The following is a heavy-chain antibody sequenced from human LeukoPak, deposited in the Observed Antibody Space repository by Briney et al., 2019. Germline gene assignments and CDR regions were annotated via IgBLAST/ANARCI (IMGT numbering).Heavy chain of an antibody. Sequence: SVTVSFTASGGTSNSHAISWVRQAPGQGLEWMGRIISNLGTTNRAQKFQDRVTLTADKSTNTAYMELTSLTSDDTAIYYCATTNDGGGYQWGDFFDYWGQGTLVTVSS. V-gene: IGHV1-69*04. CDR2: IISNLGTT. CDR1: GGTSNSHA. CDR3: ATTNDGGGYQWGDFFDY. J-gene: IGHJ4*02. D-gene: IGHD3-22*01.